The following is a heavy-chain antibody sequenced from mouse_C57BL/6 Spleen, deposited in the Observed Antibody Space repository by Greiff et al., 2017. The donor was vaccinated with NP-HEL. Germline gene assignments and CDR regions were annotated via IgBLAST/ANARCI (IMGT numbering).Heavy chain of an antibody. CDR1: GYSITSGYY. CDR3: ARDNYGRDY. Sequence: ESGPGLVKPSQSLSLTCSVTGYSITSGYYWNWIRQFPGNKLEWMGYISYDGSNNYNPSLKNRISITRDTSKNQFFLKLNSVTTEDTATYYCARDNYGRDYWGQGTSVTVSS. V-gene: IGHV3-6*01. CDR2: ISYDGSN. J-gene: IGHJ4*01.